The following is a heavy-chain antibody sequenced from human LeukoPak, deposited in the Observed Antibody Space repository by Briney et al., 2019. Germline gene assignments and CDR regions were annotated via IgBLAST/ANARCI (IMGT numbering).Heavy chain of an antibody. CDR3: ASAPRSEYYYYYGMDV. D-gene: IGHD3-10*01. J-gene: IGHJ6*02. V-gene: IGHV1-8*01. CDR1: GYTFTSYD. CDR2: MNPNSGNT. Sequence: ASVKVSCKASGYTFTSYDISWVRQATGQGLEWMGWMNPNSGNTVYAQKFQGRVTMTRNTSISTAYMELSSLRSEDTAVYYCASAPRSEYYYYYGMDVWGQGTTVTVSS.